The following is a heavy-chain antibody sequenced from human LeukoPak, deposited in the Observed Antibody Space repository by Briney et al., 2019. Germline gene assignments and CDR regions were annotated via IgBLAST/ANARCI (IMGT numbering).Heavy chain of an antibody. Sequence: SETLSLTCTVSGGSISSTSYYWGWIRQPPGKGLEWIGSIYYSGSAYCNPSLKSRVTISVDTSKNQFSLKLSSVTAADTAVYYCARVLTSVYYFDYWGQGTLVTVSS. CDR1: GGSISSTSYY. J-gene: IGHJ4*02. V-gene: IGHV4-39*07. D-gene: IGHD2-21*02. CDR2: IYYSGSA. CDR3: ARVLTSVYYFDY.